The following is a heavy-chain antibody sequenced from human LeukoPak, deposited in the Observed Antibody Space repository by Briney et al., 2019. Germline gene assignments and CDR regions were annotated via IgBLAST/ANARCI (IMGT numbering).Heavy chain of an antibody. J-gene: IGHJ4*02. CDR2: INPNSGGT. Sequence: GASVKVSCKASGYTFTGYYMHWVRQAPGQGLEWMGWINPNSGGTNYAQKFQGRVTMTRDTSISTAYMELSRLRSDDTAVYYCAREPLPSRVRFLEGSYYFDYWGQGTLVTVSS. D-gene: IGHD3-3*01. CDR3: AREPLPSRVRFLEGSYYFDY. V-gene: IGHV1-2*02. CDR1: GYTFTGYY.